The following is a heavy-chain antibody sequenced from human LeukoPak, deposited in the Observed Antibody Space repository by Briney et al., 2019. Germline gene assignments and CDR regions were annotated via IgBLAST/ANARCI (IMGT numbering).Heavy chain of an antibody. V-gene: IGHV3-33*01. CDR3: ARVRSCSSTSCYNANYYYCFMDV. CDR1: GFTFSSYG. J-gene: IGHJ6*03. Sequence: GRSLRLSCAASGFTFSSYGMHWVREAQGKGLEWVAVIWYDGSNKYYADSVKGRFTISRDNSKNTLYLQMNSLRAEDTAVYYCARVRSCSSTSCYNANYYYCFMDVWGKGTTVTVSS. CDR2: IWYDGSNK. D-gene: IGHD2-2*02.